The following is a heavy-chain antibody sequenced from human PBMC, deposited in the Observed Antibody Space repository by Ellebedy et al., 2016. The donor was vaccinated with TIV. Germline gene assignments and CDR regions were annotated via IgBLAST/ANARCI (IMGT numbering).Heavy chain of an antibody. Sequence: SLKISCAASGFTFDDYAMHWVRQAPGKGLEWVSGISWNSGSIGYADSVKGRFTISRDNAKNSLYLQMNSLRAEDTALYYCAKGNHPGDGSYFDYWGQGTLVTVSS. CDR3: AKGNHPGDGSYFDY. D-gene: IGHD1-26*01. J-gene: IGHJ4*02. CDR2: ISWNSGSI. V-gene: IGHV3-9*01. CDR1: GFTFDDYA.